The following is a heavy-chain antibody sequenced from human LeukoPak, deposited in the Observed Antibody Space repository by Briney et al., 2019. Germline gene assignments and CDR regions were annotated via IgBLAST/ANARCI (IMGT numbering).Heavy chain of an antibody. CDR3: ARVRHYGDYGP. V-gene: IGHV1-18*01. J-gene: IGHJ5*02. D-gene: IGHD4-17*01. CDR2: ISAYNGNT. CDR1: GYTFTSYG. Sequence: GASVKVSCKASGYTFTSYGISWVRQAPGQGLERMGRISAYNGNTNYAQKLQGRVTMTTDTSTSTAYMELRSLRSDDTAVYYCARVRHYGDYGPWGQGTLVTVSS.